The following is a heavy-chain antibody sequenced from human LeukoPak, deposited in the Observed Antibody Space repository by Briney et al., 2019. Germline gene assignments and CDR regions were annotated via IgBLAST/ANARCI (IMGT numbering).Heavy chain of an antibody. Sequence: ASVKVSCKASGYTFTSYYMHWVRQAPGQGLEWMGIINPSGGSTSYAQKFQGRVTMTRDTSTSTVYMELSSLRSENTAVYYCARDRGRTYYYDSSGYLGFTGFDYWGQGTLVTVSS. V-gene: IGHV1-46*01. CDR3: ARDRGRTYYYDSSGYLGFTGFDY. CDR1: GYTFTSYY. J-gene: IGHJ4*02. CDR2: INPSGGST. D-gene: IGHD3-22*01.